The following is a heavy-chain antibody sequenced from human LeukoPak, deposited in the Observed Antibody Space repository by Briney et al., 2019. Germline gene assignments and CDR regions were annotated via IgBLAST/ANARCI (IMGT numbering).Heavy chain of an antibody. J-gene: IGHJ4*02. CDR3: AGGNTRDDLDY. Sequence: SETLSLTCSVSGGSISRYYWSWIRQPPGKGLEWIGYIYHSGSTNSNPSLKTRLTISLDTSNKEVSLELSSVTAADTAVYYCAGGNTRDDLDYWGQGILVTVSS. D-gene: IGHD3/OR15-3a*01. V-gene: IGHV4-4*08. CDR1: GGSISRYY. CDR2: IYHSGST.